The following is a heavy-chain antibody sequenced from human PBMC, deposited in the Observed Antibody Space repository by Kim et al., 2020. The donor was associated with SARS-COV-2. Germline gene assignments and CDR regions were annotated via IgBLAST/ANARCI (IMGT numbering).Heavy chain of an antibody. V-gene: IGHV3-23*01. CDR3: AKGVNYYDSSGPPRPVGYYFDY. D-gene: IGHD3-22*01. Sequence: GGSLRLSCAASGFTFSSYAMSWVRQAPGKGLEWVSAISGSGGSTYYADSVKGRFTISRDNSKNTLYLQMNSLRAEDTAVYYCAKGVNYYDSSGPPRPVGYYFDYWGQGTLVTVSS. CDR2: ISGSGGST. J-gene: IGHJ4*02. CDR1: GFTFSSYA.